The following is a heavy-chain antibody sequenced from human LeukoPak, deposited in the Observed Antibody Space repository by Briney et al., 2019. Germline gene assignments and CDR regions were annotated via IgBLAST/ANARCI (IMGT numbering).Heavy chain of an antibody. CDR1: GYTLTELS. CDR2: FDPEDGET. V-gene: IGHV1-24*01. CDR3: ATVSFYCSGGSCYSNYYYYMDV. J-gene: IGHJ6*03. Sequence: ASVKASCKVSGYTLTELSMHWVRQAPGKGLEWMGGFDPEDGETIYAQKFQGRVTMTEDTSTDTAYMELSSLRSEDTAVYYCATVSFYCSGGSCYSNYYYYMDVWGKGTTVTVSS. D-gene: IGHD2-15*01.